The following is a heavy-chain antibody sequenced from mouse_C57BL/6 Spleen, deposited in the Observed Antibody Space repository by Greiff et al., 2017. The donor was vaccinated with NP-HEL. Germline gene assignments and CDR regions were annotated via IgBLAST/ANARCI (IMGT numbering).Heavy chain of an antibody. J-gene: IGHJ4*01. D-gene: IGHD1-1*01. Sequence: VQLQQPGAELVRPGTSVKLSCKASGYTFTSYWMHWVKQRPGQGLEWIGVIDPSDSYTNYNQKFKGKATLTVDTSSSTAYMQLSSLTSEDSAVYSCGRRALYYGSSFYAMDYWGQGTSVTVSS. CDR2: IDPSDSYT. CDR3: GRRALYYGSSFYAMDY. V-gene: IGHV1-59*01. CDR1: GYTFTSYW.